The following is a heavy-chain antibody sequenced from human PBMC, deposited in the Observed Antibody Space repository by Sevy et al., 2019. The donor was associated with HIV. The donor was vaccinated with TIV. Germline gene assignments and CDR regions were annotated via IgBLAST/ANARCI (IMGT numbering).Heavy chain of an antibody. Sequence: GGSLRLSCAASGFTFSIYAMSWVHQAPGKGLEWVSGLSGSGGSTYYADSVKGRFTISRDNSKNTLYLQMNSLRAEDTAVYYCAKDQGDYVWGTFRDYWGQGTLVTVSS. D-gene: IGHD3-16*02. J-gene: IGHJ4*02. CDR1: GFTFSIYA. V-gene: IGHV3-23*01. CDR3: AKDQGDYVWGTFRDY. CDR2: LSGSGGST.